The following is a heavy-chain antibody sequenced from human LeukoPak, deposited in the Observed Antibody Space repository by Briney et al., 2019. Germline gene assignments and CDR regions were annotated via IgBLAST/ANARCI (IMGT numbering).Heavy chain of an antibody. V-gene: IGHV3-9*01. CDR3: AKLAAAGKHPFDY. D-gene: IGHD6-13*01. CDR1: LFTLGDYA. Sequence: TRGSLRLSSAASLFTLGDYAMHSVREAPGKGLEWGSGICWNIGSIVYTDTVKGRFTISRDNDKNSLHLTKNSLRAEDTALYYCAKLAAAGKHPFDYWGQGTLVTVSS. J-gene: IGHJ4*02. CDR2: ICWNIGSI.